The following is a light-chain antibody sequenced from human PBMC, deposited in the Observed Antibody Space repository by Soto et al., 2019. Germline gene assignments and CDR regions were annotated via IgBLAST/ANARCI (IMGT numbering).Light chain of an antibody. Sequence: QSVLTQPASVSGSPGQSITISCTGTSSDVGGYDYVSWYQQHPGKAPKVIIYDVNNRPSGVSSRFSGSKSGNTASLTISGLQTEDEADYYCISYTDRQSYLFGTGTKLTVL. CDR2: DVN. CDR1: SSDVGGYDY. V-gene: IGLV2-14*03. CDR3: ISYTDRQSYL. J-gene: IGLJ1*01.